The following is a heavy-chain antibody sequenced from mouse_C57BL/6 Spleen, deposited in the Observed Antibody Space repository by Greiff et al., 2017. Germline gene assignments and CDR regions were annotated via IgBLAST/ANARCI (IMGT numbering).Heavy chain of an antibody. CDR3: ARDYYGPFAY. CDR1: GYTFTSYW. Sequence: QVHVKQPGAELVKPGASVKMSCKASGYTFTSYWITWVKQRPGQGLEWIGDIYPGSGSTNYNEKFKSKATLTVDTSSSTAYMQLSSLTSEDSAVYYCARDYYGPFAYWGQGTLVTVSA. V-gene: IGHV1-55*01. CDR2: IYPGSGST. D-gene: IGHD1-1*01. J-gene: IGHJ3*01.